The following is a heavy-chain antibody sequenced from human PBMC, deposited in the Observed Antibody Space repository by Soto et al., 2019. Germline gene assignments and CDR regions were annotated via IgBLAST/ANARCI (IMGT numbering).Heavy chain of an antibody. CDR1: GGTFGTYI. D-gene: IGHD1-26*01. Sequence: QVQLVQSGAEVKMPGSSVKVSCTASGGTFGTYIISWVRQGPGQGLEWMGGIIPIFGTTHHAQRFQGRVTITADESTGTAYMDLSSLKPDDTAVYYCTMRSMGDVDLWGRGTLVAVSS. J-gene: IGHJ5*02. CDR2: IIPIFGTT. CDR3: TMRSMGDVDL. V-gene: IGHV1-69*01.